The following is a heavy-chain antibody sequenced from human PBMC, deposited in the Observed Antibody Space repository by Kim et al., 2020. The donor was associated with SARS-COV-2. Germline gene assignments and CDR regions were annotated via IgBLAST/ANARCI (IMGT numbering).Heavy chain of an antibody. D-gene: IGHD6-13*01. J-gene: IGHJ5*02. Sequence: PSLKSRVTISVDTSKNQFSLKLSSVTAADTAVYYCARRVGYSSSQNWFDPWGQGTLVTVSS. V-gene: IGHV4-39*01. CDR3: ARRVGYSSSQNWFDP.